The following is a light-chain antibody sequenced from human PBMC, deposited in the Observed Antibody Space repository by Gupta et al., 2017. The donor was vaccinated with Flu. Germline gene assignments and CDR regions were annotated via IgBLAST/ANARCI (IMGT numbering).Light chain of an antibody. V-gene: IGKV3-15*01. Sequence: VMTQSPATLSVSPGERAILSCRASQSVGAYLAWSQQKPGQAPRLLVYGASTRATGIPARFSGSGSGTEFTLTISSLQSEDSAIYYCQQYNAWPLTFGGGTKVEIK. CDR1: QSVGAY. CDR3: QQYNAWPLT. J-gene: IGKJ4*01. CDR2: GAS.